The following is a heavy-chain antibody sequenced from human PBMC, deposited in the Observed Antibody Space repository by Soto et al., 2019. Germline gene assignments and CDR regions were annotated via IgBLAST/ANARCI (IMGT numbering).Heavy chain of an antibody. D-gene: IGHD6-19*01. V-gene: IGHV3-33*01. CDR3: ARDFAGGIAVAGFDY. CDR1: GFTFSSYG. J-gene: IGHJ4*02. CDR2: IWYDGSNK. Sequence: GGSLRLSCAASGFTFSSYGMHWVRQAPGKGLEWVAVIWYDGSNKYYADSVKGRFTISRDNSKNTLYLQMNSLRAEDTAVYYCARDFAGGIAVAGFDYWGQGTLVTVSS.